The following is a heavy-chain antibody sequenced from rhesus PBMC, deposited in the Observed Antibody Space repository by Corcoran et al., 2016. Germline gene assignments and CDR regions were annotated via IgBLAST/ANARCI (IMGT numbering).Heavy chain of an antibody. Sequence: EVQLVESGGALAQPGGSLRLSCAASGFTFAAYAMHWVRQAPGKGLEWVSRVSWNSGTIYYADSGKGRFTISRDNAKNSLFLQMDRLRAEDTAVYYCAKGGNIWTGYHYYGLDSWGQGVVVTVSS. V-gene: IGHV3-134*01. CDR2: VSWNSGTI. D-gene: IGHD3-3*01. J-gene: IGHJ6*01. CDR3: AKGGNIWTGYHYYGLDS. CDR1: GFTFAAYA.